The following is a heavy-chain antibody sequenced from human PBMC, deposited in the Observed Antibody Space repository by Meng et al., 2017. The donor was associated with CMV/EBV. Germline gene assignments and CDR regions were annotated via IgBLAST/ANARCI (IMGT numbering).Heavy chain of an antibody. D-gene: IGHD3-10*01. J-gene: IGHJ5*02. CDR1: GGSFSGYY. V-gene: IGHV4-34*01. CDR2: INHSGST. Sequence: LTCAVSGGSFSGYYWSWIRQPPGKGLEWIGEINHSGSTNYNPSLKSRVTISVDTSKNQFSLKLSSVTAADTAVYYCARFGELEWFDPWGQGTLVTVSS. CDR3: ARFGELEWFDP.